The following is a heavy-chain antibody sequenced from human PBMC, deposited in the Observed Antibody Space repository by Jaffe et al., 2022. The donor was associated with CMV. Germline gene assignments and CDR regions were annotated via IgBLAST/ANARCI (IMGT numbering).Heavy chain of an antibody. J-gene: IGHJ6*03. D-gene: IGHD3-3*01. Sequence: QVQLVQSGAEVKKPGASVKVSCKASGYTFTSYAMHWVRQAPGQRLEWMGWINAGNGNTKYSQKFQGRVTITRDTSASTAYMELSSLRSEDTAVYYCARDRYKITIFGVPPAYYMDVWGKGTTVTVSS. CDR1: GYTFTSYA. CDR2: INAGNGNT. V-gene: IGHV1-3*01. CDR3: ARDRYKITIFGVPPAYYMDV.